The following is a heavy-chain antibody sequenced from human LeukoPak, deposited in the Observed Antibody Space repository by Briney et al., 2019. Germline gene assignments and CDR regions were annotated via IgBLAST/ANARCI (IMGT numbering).Heavy chain of an antibody. CDR2: ISAYNGNT. V-gene: IGHV1-18*01. CDR3: ARDLGDYYYDSSGYVPFDY. CDR1: GYTFTSYG. D-gene: IGHD3-22*01. J-gene: IGHJ4*02. Sequence: GASVKVSCKASGYTFTSYGISWVRQAPGQGLEWMGWISAYNGNTNYAQKLQGRVTMTTDTSTSTAYMELRSLRSDGTAVYYCARDLGDYYYDSSGYVPFDYWGQGTLVTVSS.